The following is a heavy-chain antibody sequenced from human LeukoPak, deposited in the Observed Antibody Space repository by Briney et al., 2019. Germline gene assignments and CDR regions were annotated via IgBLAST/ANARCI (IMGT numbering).Heavy chain of an antibody. V-gene: IGHV3-21*01. J-gene: IGHJ6*03. CDR3: ARATWDPNYYYYMDV. CDR1: GFTLSSYT. D-gene: IGHD1-26*01. Sequence: GGSLRLSCAASGFTLSSYTMKWVRQAPGKGLEWVSSISSSSSYIYYTDSVKGRFTIPRDNAKDSLYLQMNSLRAEDTAVYFCARATWDPNYYYYMDVWGKGTTVTISS. CDR2: ISSSSSYI.